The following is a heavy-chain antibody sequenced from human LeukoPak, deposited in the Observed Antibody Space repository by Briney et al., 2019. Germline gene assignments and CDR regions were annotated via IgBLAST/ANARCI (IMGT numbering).Heavy chain of an antibody. Sequence: GGSLRLSCAASGFTFSSYGMHWVRQAPGKGLEWVAVISYDGSNKYYADSVKGRFTISRDNSKNTLYLQMNSLRAEDTAVYYCAKDHGSGSPALGVWGQGTTVTVSS. D-gene: IGHD3-10*01. CDR3: AKDHGSGSPALGV. V-gene: IGHV3-30*18. CDR2: ISYDGSNK. J-gene: IGHJ6*02. CDR1: GFTFSSYG.